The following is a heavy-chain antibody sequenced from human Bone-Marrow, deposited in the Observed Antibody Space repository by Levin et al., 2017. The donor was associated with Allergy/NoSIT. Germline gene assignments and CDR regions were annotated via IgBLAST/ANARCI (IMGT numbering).Heavy chain of an antibody. Sequence: RGESLKISCKGSGYSFTTYWIGWVRQMPGKGLEWMGIIYPDDSDTRYSPSFKGQVTISADKSISTAYLQWSSLKASDTAMYYCVRHTNGGYCYGDCSFRWGQGTLVTVSS. CDR3: VRHTNGGYCYGDCSFR. CDR2: IYPDDSDT. CDR1: GYSFTTYW. D-gene: IGHD2-21*02. V-gene: IGHV5-51*01. J-gene: IGHJ4*02.